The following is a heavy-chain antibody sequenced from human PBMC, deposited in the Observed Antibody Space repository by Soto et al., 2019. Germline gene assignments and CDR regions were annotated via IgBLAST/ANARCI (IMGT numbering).Heavy chain of an antibody. CDR1: GGSISSSSYY. V-gene: IGHV4-39*01. CDR2: IYYSGST. D-gene: IGHD3-3*01. Sequence: QLQLQESGPGLVKPSETLSLTCTVSGGSISSSSYYWGWIRQPPGKGLEWIGSIYYSGSTYYNPSLKSRVTIAADTTKNQFSLKLSSVTAADTAVYYCARLRGTHYDFWSGYYFDYFDYWGQGTLVTVSS. J-gene: IGHJ4*02. CDR3: ARLRGTHYDFWSGYYFDYFDY.